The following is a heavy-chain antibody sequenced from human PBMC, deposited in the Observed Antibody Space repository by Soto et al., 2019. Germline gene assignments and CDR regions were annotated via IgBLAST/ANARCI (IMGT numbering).Heavy chain of an antibody. CDR3: XRSNAXXXXXXYPIPFDY. J-gene: IGHJ4*02. Sequence: QVQLQESGPGLVKPSGTLSLTCAVSGGSISSSNWWSWVRQPPGKGLEWIGEIYHSGSTNYNPSLKSRVTISVXXXXXXXXXXXXXXXXXXXXXXXXXRSNAXXXXXXYPIPFDYWGQGTLVTVSS. CDR2: IYHSGST. D-gene: IGHD3-16*01. V-gene: IGHV4-4*02. CDR1: GGSISSSNW.